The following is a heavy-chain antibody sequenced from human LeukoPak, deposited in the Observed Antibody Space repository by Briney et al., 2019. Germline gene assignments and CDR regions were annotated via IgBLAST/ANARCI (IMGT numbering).Heavy chain of an antibody. CDR2: IDSDESST. Sequence: GGSLRLSCVVSGFTFSTYWMHWVRQAPGKGLVWVSRIDSDESSTSYADSVKGRFTISRDNAKSTLYLQMNSLRAEDTAVYYCARDLGVYASGWYLFGYWGQGTLVTVSS. D-gene: IGHD6-19*01. J-gene: IGHJ4*02. CDR1: GFTFSTYW. V-gene: IGHV3-74*01. CDR3: ARDLGVYASGWYLFGY.